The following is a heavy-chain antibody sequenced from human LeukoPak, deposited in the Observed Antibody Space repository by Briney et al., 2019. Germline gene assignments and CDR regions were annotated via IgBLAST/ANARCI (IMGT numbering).Heavy chain of an antibody. Sequence: SETLSLTCTVSGGSISRYYWSWIRQPPGKGLERIGYIFYSGSTIYNPSLKSRVTISVDTSKNQFSLKLSSVTAADTAVYYCASGSYSFYYFDYWGQGTLVTVSS. V-gene: IGHV4-59*01. CDR3: ASGSYSFYYFDY. CDR2: IFYSGST. J-gene: IGHJ4*02. CDR1: GGSISRYY. D-gene: IGHD1-26*01.